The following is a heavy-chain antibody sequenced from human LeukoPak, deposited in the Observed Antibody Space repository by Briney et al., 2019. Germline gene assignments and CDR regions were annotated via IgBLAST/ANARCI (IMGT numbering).Heavy chain of an antibody. J-gene: IGHJ3*02. CDR3: ARARPDYAFDI. CDR2: IYYSGST. CDR1: GGSISSGSYY. V-gene: IGHV4-61*02. D-gene: IGHD1-14*01. Sequence: SQTLSLTCTVSGGSISSGSYYWSWIRQPAGKGLEWIGRIYYSGSTNYNPSLKSRVTISVDTSKNQFSLKLSSVTAADTAVYYCARARPDYAFDIWGQGTMVTVSS.